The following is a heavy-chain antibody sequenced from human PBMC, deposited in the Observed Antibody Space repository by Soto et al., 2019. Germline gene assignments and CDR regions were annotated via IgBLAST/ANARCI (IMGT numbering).Heavy chain of an antibody. CDR1: GYTFTSND. D-gene: IGHD6-13*01. V-gene: IGHV1-8*01. CDR2: MNPNTGGS. J-gene: IGHJ4*02. Sequence: ASVQVSCKASGYTFTSNDINWVRQASGQGLEWMGWMNPNTGGSGYAQDFQGRITKTRDTATSTAYMELTRLRSDETAVYYRERGGPAAGYDLWGQGTLVTVSS. CDR3: ERGGPAAGYDL.